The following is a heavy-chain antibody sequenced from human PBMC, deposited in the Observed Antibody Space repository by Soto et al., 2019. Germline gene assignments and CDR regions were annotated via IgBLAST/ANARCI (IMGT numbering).Heavy chain of an antibody. Sequence: QVQLQESGPGLVKPSQTLSLTCTVSGGSISSGGYYWSWIRQHPGKGLEGIGYIFYSGSTFYNPARKSRIAISVDTSKNQFSLKLSSVTAADTAVYYCARAPGDYFDYWGQGTLVTVSS. CDR2: IFYSGST. CDR1: GGSISSGGYY. CDR3: ARAPGDYFDY. J-gene: IGHJ4*02. V-gene: IGHV4-31*03.